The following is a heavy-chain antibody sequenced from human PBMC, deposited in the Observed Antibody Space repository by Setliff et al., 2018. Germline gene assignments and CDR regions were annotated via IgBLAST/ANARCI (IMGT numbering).Heavy chain of an antibody. CDR2: IKQDGSNT. D-gene: IGHD6-19*01. CDR3: ATKAVAGT. CDR1: GFSLSNYW. V-gene: IGHV3-7*03. J-gene: IGHJ4*02. Sequence: GGSLRLSCAASGFSLSNYWMSWVRQAPGKGLEWVADIKQDGSNTYYGDFVKGRFTISRDNAKNSLFLQMNSLRGEDTAMYYCATKAVAGTGGQGTLVTVSS.